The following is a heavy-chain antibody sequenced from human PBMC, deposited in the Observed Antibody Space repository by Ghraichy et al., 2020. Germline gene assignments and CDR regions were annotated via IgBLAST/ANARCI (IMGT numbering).Heavy chain of an antibody. D-gene: IGHD2-8*01. CDR3: ARELYRNRRGPDY. Sequence: GSLRLSCAASGFSFSTYGMHWVRQAPGKGLEWVAIIWADEGNEQYGDSVKGRFTISRDNSKNTLYLQMSNLRAEDTAVYYCARELYRNRRGPDYWGQGTLVTVSS. V-gene: IGHV3-33*01. CDR1: GFSFSTYG. CDR2: IWADEGNE. J-gene: IGHJ4*02.